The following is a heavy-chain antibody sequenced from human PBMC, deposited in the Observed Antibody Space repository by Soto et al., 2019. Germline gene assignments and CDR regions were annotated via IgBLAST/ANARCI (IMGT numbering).Heavy chain of an antibody. CDR2: ISYDGSNK. V-gene: IGHV3-30-3*01. Sequence: VRLSCAASGFTFSSYAMHWVRQAPVKGLEWVAVISYDGSNKYYADSVKGRFTISRDNSKNTLYLQMNSLRAEDTAVYYCAREGAYYDFWSGYQLGDYYGMDVWGQGTTVTVSS. J-gene: IGHJ6*02. D-gene: IGHD3-3*01. CDR1: GFTFSSYA. CDR3: AREGAYYDFWSGYQLGDYYGMDV.